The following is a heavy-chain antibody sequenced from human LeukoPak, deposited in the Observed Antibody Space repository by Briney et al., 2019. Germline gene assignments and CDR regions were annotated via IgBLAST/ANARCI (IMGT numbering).Heavy chain of an antibody. CDR3: ARHLSGYKYYYYGMDV. Sequence: SETLSLTCTVSGGSISSYYWSWIRQPPGKGLEWIGYIYYSGSTNYNPSLKGRVTISVDTSKNQFSLKLSSVTAADTAVYYRARHLSGYKYYYYGMDVWGQGTTVTVSS. CDR1: GGSISSYY. J-gene: IGHJ6*02. D-gene: IGHD5-12*01. CDR2: IYYSGST. V-gene: IGHV4-59*08.